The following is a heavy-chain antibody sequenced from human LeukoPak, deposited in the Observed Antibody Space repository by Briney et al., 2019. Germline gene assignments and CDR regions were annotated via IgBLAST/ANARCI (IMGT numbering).Heavy chain of an antibody. Sequence: GGSLRLSCAASGFTFSSYWMNWVRQAPGKGLEWVANIKKDGSDKNYLGSVKGRFTISRDNAKNSLYLQMNSLRAEDTAVYYCAEVVGWELSVDFQHWGQGTLVTVSS. V-gene: IGHV3-7*03. CDR1: GFTFSSYW. CDR2: IKKDGSDK. D-gene: IGHD1-26*01. J-gene: IGHJ1*01. CDR3: AEVVGWELSVDFQH.